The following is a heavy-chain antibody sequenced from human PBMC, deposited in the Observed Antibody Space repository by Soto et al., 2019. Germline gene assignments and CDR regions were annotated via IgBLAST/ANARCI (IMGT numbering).Heavy chain of an antibody. CDR1: GDSIRSYY. D-gene: IGHD3-3*01. J-gene: IGHJ4*02. CDR2: VYYGGST. Sequence: SETLSLTCTVSGDSIRSYYWTWIRQHPGRGLEWIGHVYYGGSTNYNPSLQSRVTISLDTSKNQFSLRLTSMTAADAAVYYCAGEGALATFGVVWGQGTRVTVSS. CDR3: AGEGALATFGVV. V-gene: IGHV4-59*01.